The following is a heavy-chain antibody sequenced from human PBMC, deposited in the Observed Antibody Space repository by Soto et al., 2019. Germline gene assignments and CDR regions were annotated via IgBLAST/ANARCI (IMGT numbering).Heavy chain of an antibody. CDR2: INAGNGNT. V-gene: IGHV1-3*01. Sequence: ASVKVECKGSGYTVTSYAMHWVLQAPGQRLEWMGWINAGNGNTKYSQKFQGRVTITRDTSASTAYMELSSLRSEDTAVYYCARMAYYDFWSGYQGHVWGQGTTVTVSS. J-gene: IGHJ6*02. CDR1: GYTVTSYA. D-gene: IGHD3-3*01. CDR3: ARMAYYDFWSGYQGHV.